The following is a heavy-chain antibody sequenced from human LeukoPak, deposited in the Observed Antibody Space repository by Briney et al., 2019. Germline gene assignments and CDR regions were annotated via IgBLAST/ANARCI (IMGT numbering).Heavy chain of an antibody. D-gene: IGHD3-22*01. Sequence: ASVKVSCKASGYTFTGYYMHWVRQAPGQGLEWMGWINPNSGGTNYAQKFQGRVTMTRDTSISTAYMELSRLRSDDTAVYYCARVHSSGYYSRGVLDYWGQGTLVTVSS. CDR1: GYTFTGYY. CDR3: ARVHSSGYYSRGVLDY. J-gene: IGHJ4*02. CDR2: INPNSGGT. V-gene: IGHV1-2*02.